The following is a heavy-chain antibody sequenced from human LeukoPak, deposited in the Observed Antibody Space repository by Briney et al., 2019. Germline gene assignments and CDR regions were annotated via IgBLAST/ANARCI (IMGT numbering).Heavy chain of an antibody. CDR3: ARDGYGFAY. J-gene: IGHJ4*02. V-gene: IGHV3-48*01. CDR2: ISSSSSSI. CDR1: GFTFSSYT. Sequence: PGGSLRLSCAASGFTFSSYTMNWVRQAPGKGLEWVSYISSSSSSIYYADSVKGRFTISRDNAKNSLYLQMNSLRAEDKAVYYCARDGYGFAYWGQGTLATVPS. D-gene: IGHD6-13*01.